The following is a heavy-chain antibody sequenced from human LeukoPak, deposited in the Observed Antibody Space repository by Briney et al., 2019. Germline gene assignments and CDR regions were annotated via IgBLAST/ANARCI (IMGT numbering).Heavy chain of an antibody. CDR1: GFTFDDYA. CDR2: ISWNSGSI. J-gene: IGHJ4*02. V-gene: IGHV3-9*01. D-gene: IGHD3-22*01. Sequence: GGSLRLSCAASGFTFDDYAMHWVRQAPGKGLEWVSGISWNSGSIGYADSVKGRFTISRDNAKNSLYLQMNSLRAEDTAVYYCAKDLGSFSDSSGYSQYWGQGTLVTVSS. CDR3: AKDLGSFSDSSGYSQY.